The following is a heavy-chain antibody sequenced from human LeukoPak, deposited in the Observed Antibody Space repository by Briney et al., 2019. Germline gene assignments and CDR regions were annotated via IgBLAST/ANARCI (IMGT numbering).Heavy chain of an antibody. J-gene: IGHJ5*01. CDR2: INHSGST. V-gene: IGHV4-34*01. D-gene: IGHD3-22*01. Sequence: SETLSLTCAVYGGSFSGYYWSWIRQPPGKGLEWIGEINHSGSTNYNPSLKSRVTISVDTSKNQFSLKLSSVTAADTAVYYCARGLRITMIVVGKDRRWFDSWGQGTLVTVSS. CDR1: GGSFSGYY. CDR3: ARGLRITMIVVGKDRRWFDS.